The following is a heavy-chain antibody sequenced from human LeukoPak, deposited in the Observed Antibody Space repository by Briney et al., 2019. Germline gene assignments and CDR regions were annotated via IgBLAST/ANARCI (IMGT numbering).Heavy chain of an antibody. CDR3: AKRTTIYRFDY. J-gene: IGHJ4*02. V-gene: IGHV3-23*01. CDR2: ISDSGGST. Sequence: GGSLRLSCAASGFTFSSYAMSWVRQAPGKGLEWVSTISDSGGSTYYADSVKGRFTISRDNSKNTLYLQMNSLRPEDTAVYYCAKRTTIYRFDYWGQETLVTVSS. D-gene: IGHD5-18*01. CDR1: GFTFSSYA.